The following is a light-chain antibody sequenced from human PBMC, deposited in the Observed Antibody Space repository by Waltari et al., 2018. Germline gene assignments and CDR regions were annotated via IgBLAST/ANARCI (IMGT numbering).Light chain of an antibody. CDR1: QSVTRA. J-gene: IGKJ1*01. V-gene: IGKV3-20*01. Sequence: EIVLTQSPGTLSLSPGESATLSCRTSQSVTRALAWYQQKPGQAPRLLIYGASNRATGIPDRFSGSGSGTDFSRTISSREPEDFAVYYCQHYLRLPVTFGQGTKVEVK. CDR2: GAS. CDR3: QHYLRLPVT.